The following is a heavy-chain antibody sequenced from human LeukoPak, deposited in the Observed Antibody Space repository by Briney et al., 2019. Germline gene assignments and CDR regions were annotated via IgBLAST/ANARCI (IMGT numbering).Heavy chain of an antibody. CDR3: ARLRGAMTPVTSDFDY. CDR1: GGSISGSSYY. Sequence: SETLSPTCTVSGGSISGSSYYWAWIRQPPGKGLEWIGSGFYSGSAYYNPSLKSRLTISVDTSKNQFSLDLSSVTAADAAVYYCARLRGAMTPVTSDFDYWGQGILVTVSS. D-gene: IGHD4-17*01. J-gene: IGHJ4*02. V-gene: IGHV4-39*01. CDR2: GFYSGSA.